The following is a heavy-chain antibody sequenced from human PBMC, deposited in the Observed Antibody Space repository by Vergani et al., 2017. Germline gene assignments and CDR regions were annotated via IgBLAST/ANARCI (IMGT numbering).Heavy chain of an antibody. D-gene: IGHD3-3*01. V-gene: IGHV3-23*04. Sequence: EVQVVESGGGLVQPGGSLRLSCAASGFIFSDHYMDWVRQAPGKGLEWVSGISASGHDTDYADSVKGRFTISRDSFKNTVYLQMNSLRAEDTAIYYCARDQRDSTIVEAHRYAYWGQGTRVTVSS. CDR3: ARDQRDSTIVEAHRYAY. CDR2: ISASGHDT. CDR1: GFIFSDHY. J-gene: IGHJ4*02.